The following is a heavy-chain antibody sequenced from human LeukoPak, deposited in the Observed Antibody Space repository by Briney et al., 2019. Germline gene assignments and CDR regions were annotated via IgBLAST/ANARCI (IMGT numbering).Heavy chain of an antibody. V-gene: IGHV3-7*01. CDR2: IKQDGSEK. Sequence: GGSLRLSCAASGFTFSSYWMSWVRQAPGKGLEWVANIKQDGSEKYYVDSVKGRFTISRDNSKNTLYLQMNSLRAEDTAVYYCARGEVSVVVVIDYWGQGTLVTVSS. D-gene: IGHD3-22*01. CDR1: GFTFSSYW. J-gene: IGHJ4*02. CDR3: ARGEVSVVVVIDY.